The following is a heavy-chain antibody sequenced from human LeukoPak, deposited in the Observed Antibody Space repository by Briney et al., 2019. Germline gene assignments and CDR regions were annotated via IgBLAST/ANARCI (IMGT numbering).Heavy chain of an antibody. CDR1: GYTFTGYY. J-gene: IGHJ4*02. Sequence: GASVKVSCMASGYTFTGYYMHWVRQAPGQGLEWMGWIHPDSGGTNFAQKFQGRVTMTRDTSISTAYMELYRLRSDDTAVYYCAREPYDILTAYLYYFDYWGQGTLVTVSS. CDR2: IHPDSGGT. D-gene: IGHD3-9*01. V-gene: IGHV1-2*02. CDR3: AREPYDILTAYLYYFDY.